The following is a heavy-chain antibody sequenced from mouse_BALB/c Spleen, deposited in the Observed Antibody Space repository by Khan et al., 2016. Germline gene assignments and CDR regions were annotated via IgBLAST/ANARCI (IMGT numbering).Heavy chain of an antibody. CDR3: ARTPTAYYAMDY. CDR2: ISYSGST. Sequence: EVQLQESGPGLVKPSQSLSLTCTVTGYSITSDYAWNWIRQFPGNKLEWMGYISYSGSTRYYPSLKSRISITRDTSKNQFFLQLKSVTTEDTATYYCARTPTAYYAMDYWGQGTSVTVSS. CDR1: GYSITSDYA. J-gene: IGHJ4*01. V-gene: IGHV3-2*02. D-gene: IGHD1-2*01.